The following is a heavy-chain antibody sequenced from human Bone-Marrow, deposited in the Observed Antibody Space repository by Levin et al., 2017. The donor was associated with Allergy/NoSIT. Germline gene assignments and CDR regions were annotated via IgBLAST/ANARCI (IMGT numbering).Heavy chain of an antibody. D-gene: IGHD2-15*01. CDR3: ARPRYCSGGSCYSRYYYYGMDV. Sequence: PAASVKVSCKASGGTFSSYAISWVRQAPGQGLEWMGGIIPIFGTANYAQKFQGRVTITADESTSTAYMELSSLRSEDTAVYYCARPRYCSGGSCYSRYYYYGMDVWGQGTTVTVSS. CDR1: GGTFSSYA. V-gene: IGHV1-69*13. J-gene: IGHJ6*02. CDR2: IIPIFGTA.